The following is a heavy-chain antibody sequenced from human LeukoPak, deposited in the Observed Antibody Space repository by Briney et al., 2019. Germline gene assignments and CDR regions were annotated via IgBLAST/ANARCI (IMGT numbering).Heavy chain of an antibody. CDR1: GFTFSSYG. Sequence: PGGSLRLPCVASGFTFSSYGMHWVRQAPGKGLEWVAVVSYDGTNKVYADSVKGRFTISRDKSKNTLFLEMNSLRAEDTAVYYCAKDRGGDYEFSYYYGMDVWGQGTTVTVSS. V-gene: IGHV3-30*18. D-gene: IGHD3-16*01. J-gene: IGHJ6*02. CDR2: VSYDGTNK. CDR3: AKDRGGDYEFSYYYGMDV.